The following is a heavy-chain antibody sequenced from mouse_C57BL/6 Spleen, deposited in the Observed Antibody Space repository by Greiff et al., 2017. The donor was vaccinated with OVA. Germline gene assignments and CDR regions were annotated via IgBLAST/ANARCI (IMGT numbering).Heavy chain of an antibody. Sequence: QVQLQQSGPGLVAPSQSLSITCTVSGFSLTSYGVHWVRQPPGQGLEWLVVIWSDGSTTYNSALKSRLSISKDNSKSQVFLKMNSLQTDDTAMYYCARHPIYYDYYAMDYWGQGTSVTVSS. V-gene: IGHV2-6-1*01. J-gene: IGHJ4*01. CDR2: IWSDGST. CDR3: ARHPIYYDYYAMDY. CDR1: GFSLTSYG. D-gene: IGHD2-1*01.